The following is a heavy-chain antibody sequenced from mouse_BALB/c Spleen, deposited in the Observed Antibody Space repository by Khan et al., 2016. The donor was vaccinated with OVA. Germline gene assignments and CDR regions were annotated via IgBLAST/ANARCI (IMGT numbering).Heavy chain of an antibody. V-gene: IGHV1-77*01. J-gene: IGHJ3*01. CDR1: GYTFTDYI. CDR2: IFPGSDTP. Sequence: QVQLQQSGPELVKPGASLKVSCKASGYTFTDYIIGWVKQSTRQGLEWIGDIFPGSDTPYYNEKFKDKATLTAEQSSKTAYMQLSSLTSEDSAVYFCARGGYSVFAYWGQGTLVTVSA. CDR3: ARGGYSVFAY.